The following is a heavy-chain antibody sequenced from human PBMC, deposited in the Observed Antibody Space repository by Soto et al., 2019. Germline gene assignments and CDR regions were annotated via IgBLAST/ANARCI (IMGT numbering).Heavy chain of an antibody. J-gene: IGHJ4*02. CDR1: GYTFIDYY. D-gene: IGHD3-22*01. CDR3: TRGPSSGAFDY. Sequence: QVQLVQSGAEVKKPGASVKVSCKASGYTFIDYYMHWMRQAPGQGLEGMGWINPRNGDTKYAHNFQDRVTMTRDASISTAYMELSRLTSDDTAVYYCTRGPSSGAFDYWGQGSLVTVSS. CDR2: INPRNGDT. V-gene: IGHV1-2*02.